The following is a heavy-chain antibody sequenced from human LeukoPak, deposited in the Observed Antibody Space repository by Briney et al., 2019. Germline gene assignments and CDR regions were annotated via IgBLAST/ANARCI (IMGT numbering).Heavy chain of an antibody. CDR2: IYYSGST. Sequence: PSETLSLTCTVSGGSISSSSYYWGWIRQPPGKGLEWIGSIYYSGSTYYNPSLKSRVTISVDTSKNQFSLKLSSVTAADTAVYYCARDKMDSSYYMDVWGKGTTVTISS. J-gene: IGHJ6*03. D-gene: IGHD6-19*01. V-gene: IGHV4-39*02. CDR1: GGSISSSSYY. CDR3: ARDKMDSSYYMDV.